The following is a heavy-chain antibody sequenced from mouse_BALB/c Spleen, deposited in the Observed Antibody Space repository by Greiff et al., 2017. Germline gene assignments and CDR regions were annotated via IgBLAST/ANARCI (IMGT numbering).Heavy chain of an antibody. Sequence: QVQLQQSGPGLVAPSQSLSITCTVSGFSLTSYGVHWVRQPPGKGLEWLGVIWAGGSTNYNSALMSRLSISKDNSKSQVFLKMNSLQTDDTAMYYCARGPYYGSGDWFAYWGQGTLVTVSA. CDR2: IWAGGST. CDR3: ARGPYYGSGDWFAY. V-gene: IGHV2-9*02. J-gene: IGHJ3*01. CDR1: GFSLTSYG. D-gene: IGHD1-1*01.